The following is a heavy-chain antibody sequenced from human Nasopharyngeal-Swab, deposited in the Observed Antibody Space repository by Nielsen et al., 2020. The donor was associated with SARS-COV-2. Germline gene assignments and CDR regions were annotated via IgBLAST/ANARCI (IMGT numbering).Heavy chain of an antibody. J-gene: IGHJ5*02. Sequence: SETLSLTCTVSGGSISGYYWSWIRQPAGKGLEWIGRIYVSGFTNYNPSLKSRVTMSVDTSKNQFSLKLSSVTAADTAVYYCARDGYRSGWYPNWFDPWGQGTLVTVSS. CDR3: ARDGYRSGWYPNWFDP. V-gene: IGHV4-4*07. CDR1: GGSISGYY. CDR2: IYVSGFT. D-gene: IGHD6-19*01.